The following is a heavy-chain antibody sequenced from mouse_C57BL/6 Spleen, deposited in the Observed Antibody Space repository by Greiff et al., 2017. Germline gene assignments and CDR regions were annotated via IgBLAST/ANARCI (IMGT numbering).Heavy chain of an antibody. V-gene: IGHV10-1*01. D-gene: IGHD1-1*01. CDR2: IRSKSNNYAT. Sequence: EVKLVESGGGLVQPKGSLKLSCAASGFSFNTYAMNWVRQAPGQGLEWVARIRSKSNNYATYYADSVKDRFTISRDDSESMLYLQMYNLKTEATAMYYCVSLYYYGSSYGGFFAYWGQGTLVTVSA. J-gene: IGHJ3*01. CDR3: VSLYYYGSSYGGFFAY. CDR1: GFSFNTYA.